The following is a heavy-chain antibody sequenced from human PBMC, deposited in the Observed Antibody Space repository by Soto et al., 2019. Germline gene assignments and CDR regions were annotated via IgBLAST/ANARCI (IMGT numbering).Heavy chain of an antibody. CDR3: AHLYGSGSYTYYFDY. CDR2: IYWDDDK. Sequence: GSGPTLVNPTQTLTLSCTVSGFSLSTSGVGVGWIRQPPGKALEWLALIYWDDDKRYSPSLKSGLTITKDTPKHQVVLTMTNMDPVDTATYYCAHLYGSGSYTYYFDYWGQGTLVTVSS. J-gene: IGHJ4*02. D-gene: IGHD3-10*01. CDR1: GFSLSTSGVG. V-gene: IGHV2-5*02.